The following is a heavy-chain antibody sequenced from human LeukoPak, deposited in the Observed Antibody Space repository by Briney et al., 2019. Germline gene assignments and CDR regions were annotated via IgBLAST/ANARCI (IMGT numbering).Heavy chain of an antibody. CDR1: GGSISSYY. CDR3: ARGYCSGGSCPNFDY. J-gene: IGHJ4*02. CDR2: IHYSGNT. Sequence: SETLSLTCSVSGGSISSYYWNWIRQPPGKGVEWIGYIHYSGNTNYNPSLKSRVTTSADTPKNQFSLKLSSVTAADTAVYYCARGYCSGGSCPNFDYWGQGTLVTVSS. D-gene: IGHD2-15*01. V-gene: IGHV4-59*01.